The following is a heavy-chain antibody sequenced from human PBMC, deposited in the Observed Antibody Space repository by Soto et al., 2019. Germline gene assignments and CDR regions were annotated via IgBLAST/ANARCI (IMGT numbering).Heavy chain of an antibody. CDR2: ISANNGNT. CDR3: ARAVAVAGKRCFDY. CDR1: VYTFTSYG. D-gene: IGHD6-19*01. V-gene: IGHV1-18*01. J-gene: IGHJ4*02. Sequence: QVQLVQSGAEVKKPGASVKVSCKASVYTFTSYGISWVRQAPGQGLEWMGWISANNGNTNYAQKLRGRVTMTSHPATSTAYMELRSLRSDDTAVYYCARAVAVAGKRCFDYWGQGTLVTVSS.